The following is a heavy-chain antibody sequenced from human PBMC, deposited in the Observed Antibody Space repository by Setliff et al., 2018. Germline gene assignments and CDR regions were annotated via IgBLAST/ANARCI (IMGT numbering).Heavy chain of an antibody. CDR2: THYGGGHI. D-gene: IGHD2-2*01. CDR3: AKDRWGYADP. J-gene: IGHJ5*02. V-gene: IGHV3-30*02. Sequence: PGGSLRLSCAPSGFTFSTSAMHWLRQSPDNRLEWLAYTHYGGGHIQYADSVKGRFTVSRDNAMDTLFLQMNGLTTDDTAKYFCAKDRWGYADPWGQGTLVTVSS. CDR1: GFTFSTSA.